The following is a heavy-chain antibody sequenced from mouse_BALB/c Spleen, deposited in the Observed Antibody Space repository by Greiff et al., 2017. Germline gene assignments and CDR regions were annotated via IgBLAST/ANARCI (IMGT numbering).Heavy chain of an antibody. V-gene: IGHV3-6*02. J-gene: IGHJ1*01. CDR3: ARVDGSSYDWYFDV. CDR1: GYSITSGYY. Sequence: EVQLQESGPGLVKPSQSLSLTCSVTGYSITSGYYWNWIRQFPGNKLEWMGYISYDGSNNYNPSLKNRISITRDTSKNQFFLKLNSVTTEDTATYYCARVDGSSYDWYFDVWGAGTTVTVSS. D-gene: IGHD1-1*01. CDR2: ISYDGSN.